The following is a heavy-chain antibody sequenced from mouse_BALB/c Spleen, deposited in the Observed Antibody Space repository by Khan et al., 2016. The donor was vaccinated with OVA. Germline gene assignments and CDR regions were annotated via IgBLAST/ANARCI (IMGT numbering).Heavy chain of an antibody. D-gene: IGHD2-14*01. CDR1: GFSLTTYG. Sequence: QVQLKQSGPGLVRPSQTLSITCTVSGFSLTTYGVHWVRQSPGKGLEWLGVIRSAGKTDYNAAFIYRLSITKDNSKSQVFFKMNSLQADDTAMYYCARSSYMYDFTYWGQGTLVTVSA. CDR2: IRSAGKT. J-gene: IGHJ3*01. CDR3: ARSSYMYDFTY. V-gene: IGHV2-2*01.